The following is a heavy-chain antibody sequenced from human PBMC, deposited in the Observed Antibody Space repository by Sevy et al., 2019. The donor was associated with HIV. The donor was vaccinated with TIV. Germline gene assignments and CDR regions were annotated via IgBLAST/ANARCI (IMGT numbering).Heavy chain of an antibody. V-gene: IGHV1-2*02. J-gene: IGHJ4*02. CDR1: GYTFTYYY. CDR3: ARYERDYTPDN. Sequence: ASVKVSCKNSGYTFTYYYMHWVRQAPGQGLEWMGWINPNTGGTNYAQKFQGRVTMTRDTSISTAYMELGRLTSDDTAVYYCARYERDYTPDNWGQGTLVTVSS. D-gene: IGHD4-4*01. CDR2: INPNTGGT.